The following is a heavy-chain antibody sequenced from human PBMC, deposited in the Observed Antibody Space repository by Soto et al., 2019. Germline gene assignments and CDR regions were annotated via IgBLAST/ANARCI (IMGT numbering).Heavy chain of an antibody. CDR1: GGTFSSHA. V-gene: IGHV1-69*01. CDR3: AKLGGCYPGGDDAFDL. Sequence: QVQLVQSGAEVKKPGSSVKVSCKTSGGTFSSHALTWLRQAPGQGLEWMGGIIPMFGTTYTSQKFQGRVAISADETPSTLERCSLSSVDTAVYFCAKLGGCYPGGDDAFDLSSQGTTVIVSS. D-gene: IGHD2-15*01. J-gene: IGHJ3*01. CDR2: IIPMFGTT.